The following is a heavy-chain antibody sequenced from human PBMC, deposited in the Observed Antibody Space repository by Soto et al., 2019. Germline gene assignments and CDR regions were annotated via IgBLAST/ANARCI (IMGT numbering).Heavy chain of an antibody. CDR3: ARRWVGYCSSTSCPRGAFDI. CDR1: GGSISSSSYY. V-gene: IGHV4-39*01. D-gene: IGHD2-2*01. Sequence: QLQLQESGPGLVKPSETLSLTCTVSGGSISSSSYYWGWIRQPPGKGLEWIGSIYYSGSTYYNPSLKSRVTISVDTSKNQFSLKLSSVTAADTAVYYCARRWVGYCSSTSCPRGAFDIWGQGTMVTVSS. J-gene: IGHJ3*02. CDR2: IYYSGST.